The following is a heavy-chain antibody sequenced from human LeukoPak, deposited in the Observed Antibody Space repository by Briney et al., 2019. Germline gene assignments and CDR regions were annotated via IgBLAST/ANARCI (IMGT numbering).Heavy chain of an antibody. Sequence: PGGSLRLSCAASGFTFSTYWMHWVRQAPGKGLVWVSRINNDGSSTSYADSVKGRFTISRDNAKNTLYLQMNSLRAEDTAVYYCASGDYGDYVPFDYWGQGTLVTVSS. CDR1: GFTFSTYW. D-gene: IGHD4-17*01. CDR2: INNDGSST. CDR3: ASGDYGDYVPFDY. J-gene: IGHJ4*02. V-gene: IGHV3-74*01.